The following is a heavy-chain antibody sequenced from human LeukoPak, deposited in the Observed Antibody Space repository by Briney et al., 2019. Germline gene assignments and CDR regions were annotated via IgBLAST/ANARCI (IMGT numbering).Heavy chain of an antibody. CDR3: ARVRNGADDILTGYYDPDWYYYYYMDV. CDR2: IKQDGSEK. D-gene: IGHD3-9*01. J-gene: IGHJ6*03. CDR1: GFTFSNYW. V-gene: IGHV3-7*01. Sequence: PGGSLRLSCAASGFTFSNYWMNWVRQAPGKGLEWVANIKQDGSEKYYVDSVKGRFTISRDNVKNSLYLQMNSLRAEDTAVYYCARVRNGADDILTGYYDPDWYYYYYMDVWGKGTTVTVSS.